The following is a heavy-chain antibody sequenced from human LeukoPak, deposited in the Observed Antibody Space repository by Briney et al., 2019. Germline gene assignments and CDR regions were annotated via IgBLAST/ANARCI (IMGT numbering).Heavy chain of an antibody. D-gene: IGHD3-10*01. V-gene: IGHV3-9*01. CDR3: ARDPSPSMYYYGSGHYFDY. CDR2: ISWNSGSI. CDR1: GFTFDDYA. Sequence: HPGGSLRLSCAASGFTFDDYAMHWVRQAPGKGLEWVSGISWNSGSIGYADSVKGRFTISRDNAKNSLYLQMNSLRAEDTAVYYCARDPSPSMYYYGSGHYFDYWGQGTLVTVSS. J-gene: IGHJ4*02.